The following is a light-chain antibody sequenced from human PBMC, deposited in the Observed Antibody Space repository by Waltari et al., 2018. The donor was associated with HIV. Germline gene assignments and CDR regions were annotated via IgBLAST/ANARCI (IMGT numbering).Light chain of an antibody. V-gene: IGLV2-14*03. CDR1: TTDLGGYNY. Sequence: QSALTQPASVSGSPGQSITISCHGTTTDLGGYNYVSWYQRHPDKAPKLIIFGVSNRPSGISSRFSGSKSGNTASLTISGLQAEDEADYYCCSYTKLTTHYVLFGGGTKLTVL. CDR2: GVS. J-gene: IGLJ2*01. CDR3: CSYTKLTTHYVL.